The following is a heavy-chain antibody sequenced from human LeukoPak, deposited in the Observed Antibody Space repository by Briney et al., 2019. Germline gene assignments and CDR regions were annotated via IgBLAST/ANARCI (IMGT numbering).Heavy chain of an antibody. CDR1: GFTVSSNY. D-gene: IGHD6-13*01. V-gene: IGHV3-66*01. CDR3: ARSSGPHSRHPLDY. CDR2: IYSGGDT. Sequence: GGSLRPSCAASGFTVSSNYMNWVRQAPGKGLEWVSVIYSGGDTYYGDSVKGRFTISRDSSKNTLYLQMNSLKAEDTAVYYCARSSGPHSRHPLDYWGQGTLVTVSS. J-gene: IGHJ4*02.